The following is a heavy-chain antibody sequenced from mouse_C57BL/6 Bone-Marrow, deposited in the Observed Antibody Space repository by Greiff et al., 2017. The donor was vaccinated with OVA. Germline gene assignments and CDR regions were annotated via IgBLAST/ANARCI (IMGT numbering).Heavy chain of an antibody. J-gene: IGHJ4*01. CDR2: INPSSGYN. CDR1: GYTFTSYT. Sequence: QVQLQQSGAELARPGDSVKMSCKASGYTFTSYTMHWVKQRPGQGLEWIGYINPSSGYNKYNQKFKDKATLTADKSSSTAYMQLSSLTSEDSAVYYCARVRYYYAMDYWGQGTSVTVSS. V-gene: IGHV1-4*01. CDR3: ARVRYYYAMDY.